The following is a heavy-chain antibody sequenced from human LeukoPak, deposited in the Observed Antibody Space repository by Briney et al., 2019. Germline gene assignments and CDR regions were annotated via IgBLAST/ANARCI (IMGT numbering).Heavy chain of an antibody. CDR1: GGSISSYY. D-gene: IGHD3-10*01. CDR2: IYYSGST. V-gene: IGHV4-59*01. CDR3: ARDPGMVRGVYNWFDP. J-gene: IGHJ5*02. Sequence: SETLSLTCTVSGGSISSYYWSWIRQPPGKGLEWIGYIYYSGSTNYNPSLKSRVTISVDTSKNQFSLKLNSVTAADTAVYYCARDPGMVRGVYNWFDPWGQGTLVTVSS.